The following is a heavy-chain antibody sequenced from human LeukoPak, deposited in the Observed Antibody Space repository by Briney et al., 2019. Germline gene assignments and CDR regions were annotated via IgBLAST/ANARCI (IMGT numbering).Heavy chain of an antibody. CDR1: GGTFSSYA. D-gene: IGHD2-21*01. V-gene: IGHV1-69*04. CDR3: ARAVVGWFDP. J-gene: IGHJ5*02. CDR2: IIPILGIA. Sequence: GASVKVSCKASGGTFSSYAISWVRQAPGQGLEWMGRIIPILGIANYAQKFQGRVTITADESTSTAYMELSSLRSEDTAVYYCARAVVGWFDPWGQGTLVTVSS.